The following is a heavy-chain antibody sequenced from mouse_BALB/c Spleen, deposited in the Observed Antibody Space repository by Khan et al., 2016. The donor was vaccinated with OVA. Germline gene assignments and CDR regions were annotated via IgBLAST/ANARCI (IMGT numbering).Heavy chain of an antibody. CDR2: IDPYNGGT. D-gene: IGHD2-2*01. J-gene: IGHJ3*01. CDR1: GYAFTSYI. Sequence: VQLKQSGPELVKPGASVKVSCKASGYAFTSYIMYWVKQSHGKSLEWIGYIDPYNGGTSYNQKFKGKATLTVDTSSTTAYMHLNSLTSEDSAVYYCARGGYGGFAYWGQGTLVTVSA. V-gene: IGHV1S135*01. CDR3: ARGGYGGFAY.